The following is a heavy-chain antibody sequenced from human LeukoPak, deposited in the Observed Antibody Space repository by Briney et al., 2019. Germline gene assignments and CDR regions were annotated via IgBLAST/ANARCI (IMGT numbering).Heavy chain of an antibody. CDR3: ARIIYGGNSEYFYYAMDV. J-gene: IGHJ6*02. D-gene: IGHD4-23*01. CDR1: GGSITTHY. V-gene: IGHV4-59*11. Sequence: PSETLSLTCTVSGGSITTHYWSWIRQPPGKGLEWIGYVYYSGSTNYSPSLESRVTVSVDTSKNQFSLKLNSVTAADTAVYYCARIIYGGNSEYFYYAMDVWGQGTAVTVSS. CDR2: VYYSGST.